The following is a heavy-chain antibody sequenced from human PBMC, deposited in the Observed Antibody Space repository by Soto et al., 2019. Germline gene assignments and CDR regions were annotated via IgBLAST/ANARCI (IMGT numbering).Heavy chain of an antibody. Sequence: GGSLRLSCAASGFTFSSYAMSWVRQAPGKGLEWVSAISGSGGSTYYADSVKGRFTISRDNSKNTLYLQMNSLRAEDTAVYYCAKLSGVYYDFWSGYYYFDYWGQGTLVTVSS. J-gene: IGHJ4*02. CDR3: AKLSGVYYDFWSGYYYFDY. D-gene: IGHD3-3*01. V-gene: IGHV3-23*01. CDR2: ISGSGGST. CDR1: GFTFSSYA.